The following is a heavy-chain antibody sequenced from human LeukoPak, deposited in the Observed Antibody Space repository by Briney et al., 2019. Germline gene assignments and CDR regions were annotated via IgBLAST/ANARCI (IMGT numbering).Heavy chain of an antibody. CDR2: IGDTT. CDR1: GFTFSTYA. CDR3: ARDSTGPHGI. D-gene: IGHD1-14*01. Sequence: GGSLRLSCAASGFTFSTYAMSWVRQAPGKGLEWVSAIGDTTYYADSVKGRFTISRDNSKNTLYLQMNNLRAEDAAVYYCARDSTGPHGIWGQGTMVTVSS. V-gene: IGHV3-23*01. J-gene: IGHJ3*02.